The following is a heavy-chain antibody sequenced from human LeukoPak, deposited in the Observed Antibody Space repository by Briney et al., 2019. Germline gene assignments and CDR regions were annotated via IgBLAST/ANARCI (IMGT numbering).Heavy chain of an antibody. D-gene: IGHD3-16*01. CDR2: IAFDGSEK. Sequence: GGSLRLSCVASGFTFTNFALHWVRQAPGKGLEWVALIAFDGSEKYYADSVKGRLTISRDNAKNTLYLQMNSLRAEDTAVYYCTRGFWGWEVDYWGQGTLVTVSS. CDR3: TRGFWGWEVDY. CDR1: GFTFTNFA. V-gene: IGHV3-30*04. J-gene: IGHJ4*02.